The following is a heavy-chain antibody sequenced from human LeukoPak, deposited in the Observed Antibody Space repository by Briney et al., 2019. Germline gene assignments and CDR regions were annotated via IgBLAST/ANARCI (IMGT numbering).Heavy chain of an antibody. CDR3: AKDRGTVPKGGSWGMDV. Sequence: PGRSLRLSCVASGFTFDDFAMHWVRQVPGKGLEWVSGIAWNGGRAAFADSVKGRFNISRDNDKNSLYLQMNSLRPEDTAFYYCAKDRGTVPKGGSWGMDVWGQGTTVTVSS. CDR2: IAWNGGRA. V-gene: IGHV3-9*01. CDR1: GFTFDDFA. D-gene: IGHD3-10*01. J-gene: IGHJ6*02.